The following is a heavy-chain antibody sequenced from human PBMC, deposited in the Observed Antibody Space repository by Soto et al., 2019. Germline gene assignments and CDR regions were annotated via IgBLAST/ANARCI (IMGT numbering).Heavy chain of an antibody. Sequence: SETLSLTCTVSGGSISSGDYYWSWIRQPPGKGLEWIGYIYYSGSTYYNPSLKSRVTISVDTSKNQFSLKLSSVTAADTAVYYCARVPGGYYDSSGYYSHFDYWGQGTLVTVSS. CDR3: ARVPGGYYDSSGYYSHFDY. V-gene: IGHV4-30-4*01. D-gene: IGHD3-22*01. CDR2: IYYSGST. J-gene: IGHJ4*02. CDR1: GGSISSGDYY.